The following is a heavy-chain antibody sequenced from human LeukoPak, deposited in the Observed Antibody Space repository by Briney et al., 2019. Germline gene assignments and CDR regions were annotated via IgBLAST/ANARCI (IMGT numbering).Heavy chain of an antibody. CDR2: INPNSGGT. CDR3: ARETMPSGSYVY. J-gene: IGHJ4*02. D-gene: IGHD1-26*01. CDR1: GYTLTGYY. Sequence: ASVKVSCKASGYTLTGYYMHWVRQAPGQGLEWMGWINPNSGGTNYAQKFQGRVTMTRDTSISTAYMELSRLRSDDTAVYYCARETMPSGSYVYWGQGTLVTVSS. V-gene: IGHV1-2*02.